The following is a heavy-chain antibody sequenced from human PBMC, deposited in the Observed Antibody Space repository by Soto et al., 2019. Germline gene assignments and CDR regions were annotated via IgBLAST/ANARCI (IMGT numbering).Heavy chain of an antibody. CDR1: GGSFSGYY. D-gene: IGHD6-13*01. CDR2: INHSGST. CDR3: ARGRRIAAAGSFDY. J-gene: IGHJ4*02. Sequence: SETLSLTSAVYGGSFSGYYWSWIRQPPGKGLEWIGEINHSGSTNYNPSLKSRVTISVDTSKNQFSLKLSSVTAADTAVYYCARGRRIAAAGSFDYWGQGTLVTVSS. V-gene: IGHV4-34*01.